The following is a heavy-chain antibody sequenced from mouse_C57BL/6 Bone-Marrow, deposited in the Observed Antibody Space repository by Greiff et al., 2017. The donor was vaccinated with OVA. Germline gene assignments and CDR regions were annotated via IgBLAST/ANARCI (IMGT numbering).Heavy chain of an antibody. CDR2: IHPNSGST. V-gene: IGHV1-64*01. Sequence: VQLQQPGAELVKPGASVKLSCKASGYTFTSYWMHWVKQRPGQGLEWIGMIHPNSGSTNYNEKFKSKATLTVDKSSSTAYMQLSSLTSEDSAVYYCARGGLRLTYWYFDVWGTGTTVTVSS. CDR3: ARGGLRLTYWYFDV. D-gene: IGHD2-4*01. J-gene: IGHJ1*03. CDR1: GYTFTSYW.